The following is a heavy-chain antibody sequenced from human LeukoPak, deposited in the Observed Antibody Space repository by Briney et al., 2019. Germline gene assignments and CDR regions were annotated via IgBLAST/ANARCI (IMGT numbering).Heavy chain of an antibody. CDR2: ISGSGEST. D-gene: IGHD3-9*01. Sequence: GSLRLSCAASGFTFSDFSMSWVRQAPGKGLEWVSAISGSGESTFYAASVKGRFTISRDNSKSTLYLQMNSLRAEDTALYYCAKANPYYNLLTGYYGAPDDWGQGTLVTVSS. CDR1: GFTFSDFS. V-gene: IGHV3-23*01. CDR3: AKANPYYNLLTGYYGAPDD. J-gene: IGHJ4*02.